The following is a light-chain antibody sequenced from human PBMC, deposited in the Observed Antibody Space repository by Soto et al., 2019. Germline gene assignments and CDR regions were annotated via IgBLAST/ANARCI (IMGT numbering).Light chain of an antibody. V-gene: IGLV2-14*01. J-gene: IGLJ3*02. CDR3: SSYTSSNTWV. CDR2: GVS. Sequence: QSALTQPASVSGSPGQSITISCTGTSSDVGGYNYVSWYQQHSGKAPKLMIYGVSNRPSGISYRFSGSKSGNTASLTISGLQAEDEADYYCSSYTSSNTWVFGGGTKLTVL. CDR1: SSDVGGYNY.